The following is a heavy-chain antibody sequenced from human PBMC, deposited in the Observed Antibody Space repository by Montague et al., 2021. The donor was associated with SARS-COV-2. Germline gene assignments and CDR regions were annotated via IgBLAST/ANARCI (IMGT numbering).Heavy chain of an antibody. D-gene: IGHD2-21*02. CDR2: TYYRSKWYN. Sequence: CAISGDSVSSNIATWNWIRQSPSRGLEWLGRTYYRSKWYNDYAVSVKSRVIINPDTSNNLLSLQLNSVTPEDTAVYYCARAYCGGDCYFYWYFDLWGRGTLVTVSS. V-gene: IGHV6-1*01. CDR3: ARAYCGGDCYFYWYFDL. J-gene: IGHJ2*01. CDR1: GDSVSSNIAT.